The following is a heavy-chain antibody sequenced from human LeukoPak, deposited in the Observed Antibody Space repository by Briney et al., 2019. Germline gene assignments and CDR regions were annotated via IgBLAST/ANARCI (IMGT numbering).Heavy chain of an antibody. V-gene: IGHV3-74*01. J-gene: IGHJ5*01. CDR3: ARDIPHNWLDS. D-gene: IGHD2-21*01. Sequence: GGSLRLSCTASGLTFSTYWMHWVRQAPGKGLEWVARVEKNGKSVYADSVRGRFTISRDIATNMMYLQMNSLKADDTALYYCARDIPHNWLDSWGQGTLVIVSS. CDR2: VEKNGKSV. CDR1: GLTFSTYW.